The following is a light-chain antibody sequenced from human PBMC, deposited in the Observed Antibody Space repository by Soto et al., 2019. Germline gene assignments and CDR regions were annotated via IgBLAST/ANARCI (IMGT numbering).Light chain of an antibody. CDR2: VAS. J-gene: IGKJ1*01. CDR3: QQYGYSPWT. Sequence: EIVFSQSPPTLSLSPGEKATRSCRASQSLTSRYLAWYRQKPGQAPRLLIYVASSRATGAPDRFSGSGSETDFTLTISRLEPEDSAVYYCQQYGYSPWTFGQGTKVDIK. V-gene: IGKV3-20*01. CDR1: QSLTSRY.